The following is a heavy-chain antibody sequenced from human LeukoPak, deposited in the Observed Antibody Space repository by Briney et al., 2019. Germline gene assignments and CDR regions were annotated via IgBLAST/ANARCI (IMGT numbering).Heavy chain of an antibody. CDR2: ISSSGSTI. CDR3: ARDMVRGDTNWFDP. J-gene: IGHJ5*02. Sequence: GGSLRLSCAASGFTFSSYEMNWVRQAPGKGLEWVSYISSSGSTIYYADSVKGRFTISRDNAKNSLYLQMNSLRAEDTAVYYCARDMVRGDTNWFDPWGQGTLVTVSS. CDR1: GFTFSSYE. V-gene: IGHV3-48*03. D-gene: IGHD3-10*01.